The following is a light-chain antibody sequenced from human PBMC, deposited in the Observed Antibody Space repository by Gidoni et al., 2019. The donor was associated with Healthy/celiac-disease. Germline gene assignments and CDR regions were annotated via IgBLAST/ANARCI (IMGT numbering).Light chain of an antibody. CDR1: RSVLYSSNNKNY. CDR2: WAS. V-gene: IGKV4-1*01. Sequence: DIVMTQSPDSLAVSLGERATINCKSSRSVLYSSNNKNYLAWYQQKPGQPPKLLIYWASTRESGVPDRFSGSGSGTEFTLTISSLQAEDVAVYYCQQYYTTPPTFAQXTKVEI. CDR3: QQYYTTPPT. J-gene: IGKJ1*01.